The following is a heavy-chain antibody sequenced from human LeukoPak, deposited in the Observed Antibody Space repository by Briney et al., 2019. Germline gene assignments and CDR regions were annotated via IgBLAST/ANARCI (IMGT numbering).Heavy chain of an antibody. D-gene: IGHD4-23*01. CDR3: ARRVVNNRNWYFDL. Sequence: GESLKISCKGSGYSFTRNWSGWLGQIPGKGLEWMAIIYPGDSDTRYSPSFQGQVTISADKSINTAYLQWSSLKASDTAMYYCARRVVNNRNWYFDLWGRGTLVTVSS. V-gene: IGHV5-51*01. J-gene: IGHJ2*01. CDR1: GYSFTRNW. CDR2: IYPGDSDT.